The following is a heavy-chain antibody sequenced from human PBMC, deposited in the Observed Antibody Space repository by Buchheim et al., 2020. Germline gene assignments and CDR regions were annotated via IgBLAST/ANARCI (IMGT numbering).Heavy chain of an antibody. D-gene: IGHD3-3*01. Sequence: QVQLQQWGAGLLKPSETLSLTCAVYGGSFSGYYWSWIRQPPGKGLEWIGEINHSGCTNYNPSLKGRVTISVDTSKNQFSLKLSSVTAADTAVYYCARGQTGALTIFGVVTTFDPWGQGTL. V-gene: IGHV4-34*01. CDR2: INHSGCT. CDR1: GGSFSGYY. J-gene: IGHJ5*02. CDR3: ARGQTGALTIFGVVTTFDP.